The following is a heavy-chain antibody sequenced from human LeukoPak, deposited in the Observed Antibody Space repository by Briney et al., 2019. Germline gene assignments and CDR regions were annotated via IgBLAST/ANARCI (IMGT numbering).Heavy chain of an antibody. CDR1: GDSISSGDYY. D-gene: IGHD3-22*01. CDR3: ARGPYSYDSSGAFDI. V-gene: IGHV4-61*02. CDR2: ISSSRST. J-gene: IGHJ3*02. Sequence: SQTLSLTCTVSGDSISSGDYYWSWIRQPAGKGLEWIGRISSSRSTNYNPSLKSRVTISVDTSKNQFSLKLSSVTAADTAVYFCARGPYSYDSSGAFDIWGQGTMVTVSS.